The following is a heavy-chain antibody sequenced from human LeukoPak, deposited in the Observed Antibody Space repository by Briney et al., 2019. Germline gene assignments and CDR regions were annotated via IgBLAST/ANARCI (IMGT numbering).Heavy chain of an antibody. CDR1: GFTFSNHD. CDR2: ISYDGGKK. D-gene: IGHD6-19*01. J-gene: IGHJ4*02. V-gene: IGHV3-30*03. CDR3: VAIAVAGQFY. Sequence: GRSLRLSCAASGFTFSNHDMHWVRQGPGKGLEWVAFISYDGGKKDYADSVKGRFTISRDNSKNTVYLQMNSLRVEDTAMYYCVAIAVAGQFYWGQGTLVTVSS.